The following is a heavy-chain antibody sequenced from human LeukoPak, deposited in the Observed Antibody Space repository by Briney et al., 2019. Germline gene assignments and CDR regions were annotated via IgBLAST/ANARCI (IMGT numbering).Heavy chain of an antibody. D-gene: IGHD2-2*01. J-gene: IGHJ4*02. Sequence: PSETLSLTCTISAVSISSSPYYWGWIRQPPGKGLEWIGSIYHSGSTYYNPSLKSRVTISVDTSKNQFSLKLSSVTAADTAVYYCARDLPAVVPAASKIDWGQGTLVTVSS. CDR3: ARDLPAVVPAASKID. CDR1: AVSISSSPYY. V-gene: IGHV4-39*07. CDR2: IYHSGST.